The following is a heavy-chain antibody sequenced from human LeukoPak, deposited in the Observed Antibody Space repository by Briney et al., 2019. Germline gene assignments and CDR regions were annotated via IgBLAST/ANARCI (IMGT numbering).Heavy chain of an antibody. V-gene: IGHV4-4*07. CDR2: IYTSGST. CDR3: ALGYYYDSSGYSSFDY. Sequence: SETLSLTCTVSGGSISSYYWSWIRQPAGKGLEWIGRIYTSGSTNYNPSLKSRVTMSVDTSKNQFSLKLSSVTAADTAVYYCALGYYYDSSGYSSFDYWGQGTLVTVSS. CDR1: GGSISSYY. J-gene: IGHJ4*02. D-gene: IGHD3-22*01.